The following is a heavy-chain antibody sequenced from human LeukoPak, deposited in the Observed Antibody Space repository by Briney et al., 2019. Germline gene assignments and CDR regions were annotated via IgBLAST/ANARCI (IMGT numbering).Heavy chain of an antibody. D-gene: IGHD3-3*01. CDR1: GFTFSGSA. Sequence: GGSLKLSCAASGFTFSGSAMHWVRQASGKGLEWVGRIRSKASNYATVYAASVKGRFTISRDDSKNTAYLQMNSLKIEDTAVHYCTKQYYDFWSGFGMDVWGQGTTVTVSS. CDR3: TKQYYDFWSGFGMDV. V-gene: IGHV3-73*01. J-gene: IGHJ6*02. CDR2: IRSKASNYAT.